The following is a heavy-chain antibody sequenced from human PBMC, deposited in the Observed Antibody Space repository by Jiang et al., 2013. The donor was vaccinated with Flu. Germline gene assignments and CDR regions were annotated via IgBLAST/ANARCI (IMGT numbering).Heavy chain of an antibody. Sequence: SCAASGFSFSSYGMHWVRQVPGKGLEWVIFIRNDGSKKYHADSVKGRFTISRDNSKNTLYLQMNSLRAEDTAVYYCAKDLVGLTYYYYYGMDVWGQGTTVTVSS. CDR2: IRNDGSKK. V-gene: IGHV3-30*02. CDR1: GFSFSSYG. D-gene: IGHD1-26*01. CDR3: AKDLVGLTYYYYYGMDV. J-gene: IGHJ6*02.